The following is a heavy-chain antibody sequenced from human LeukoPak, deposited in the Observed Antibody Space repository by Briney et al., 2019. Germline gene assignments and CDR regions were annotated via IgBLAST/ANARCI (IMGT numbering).Heavy chain of an antibody. CDR3: AREDRGDYDLEYNWFDP. CDR2: IYYSGST. Sequence: SETLSLTCTVSGGSISSGGYYWSWIRQHPGKGLEWIGYIYYSGSTYYNPSLKSRVTISVDTSKNQLSLKLSSVTAADTAVYYCAREDRGDYDLEYNWFDPWGQGTLVTVSS. V-gene: IGHV4-31*03. D-gene: IGHD4-17*01. CDR1: GGSISSGGYY. J-gene: IGHJ5*02.